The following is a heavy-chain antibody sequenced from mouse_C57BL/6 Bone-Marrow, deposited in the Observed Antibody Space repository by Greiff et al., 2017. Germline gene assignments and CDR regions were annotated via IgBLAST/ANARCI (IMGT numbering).Heavy chain of an antibody. V-gene: IGHV1-81*01. D-gene: IGHD1-1*01. CDR3: AREGTTVGYFDY. J-gene: IGHJ2*01. CDR1: GYTFTSYG. Sequence: QVQMQQSGAELARPGASVKLSCKASGYTFTSYGISWVKQRTGQGLEWIGEIYPRSGNTYYNEKFKGKATLTADKSSSTAYMELRSLTSEDSAVYFCAREGTTVGYFDYWGQGTTLTVSS. CDR2: IYPRSGNT.